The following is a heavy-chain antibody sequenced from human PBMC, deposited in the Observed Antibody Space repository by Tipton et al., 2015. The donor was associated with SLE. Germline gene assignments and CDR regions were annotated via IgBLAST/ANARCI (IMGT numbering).Heavy chain of an antibody. CDR1: RYSISHGYY. J-gene: IGHJ6*03. Sequence: PGLVKPSETLSLTCTVSRYSISHGYYWGWIRQPPGKGLEWIGYIFHSGSTHYNPSLKSRVTISVDTSKNQFSLKVSSVTAADTAVYYCARVAVGLSDHLYYYMDVWGKGTTVTVSS. CDR2: IFHSGST. V-gene: IGHV4-38-2*02. D-gene: IGHD3/OR15-3a*01. CDR3: ARVAVGLSDHLYYYMDV.